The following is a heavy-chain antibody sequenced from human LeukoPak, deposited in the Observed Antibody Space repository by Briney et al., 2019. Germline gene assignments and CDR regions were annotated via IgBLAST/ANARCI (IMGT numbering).Heavy chain of an antibody. V-gene: IGHV3-48*04. Sequence: GGSLRLSCAASGFTFSSYSMNWVRQAPGKGLEWVSYISSSSSTIYYADSVKGRFTISRDNAKNSLYLQMNSLRAEDTAVYYCARAVNYLTTLGWFDPWGQGTLVTVSS. D-gene: IGHD4-11*01. J-gene: IGHJ5*02. CDR3: ARAVNYLTTLGWFDP. CDR2: ISSSSSTI. CDR1: GFTFSSYS.